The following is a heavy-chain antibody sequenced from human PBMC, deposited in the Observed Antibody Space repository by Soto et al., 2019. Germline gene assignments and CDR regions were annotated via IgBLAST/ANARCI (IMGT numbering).Heavy chain of an antibody. CDR3: ARITGRHLDY. D-gene: IGHD1-20*01. CDR1: SGSISVTNVF. Sequence: SETLSLTCTVSSGSISVTNVFWGWVRQPPGKGLEWIGNIDYSGTAYFSPSLATRVTFHVDTSKNQFPLTLYSVTAADTAVYYCARITGRHLDYWGQGXLVTVYS. V-gene: IGHV4-39*01. CDR2: IDYSGTA. J-gene: IGHJ4*02.